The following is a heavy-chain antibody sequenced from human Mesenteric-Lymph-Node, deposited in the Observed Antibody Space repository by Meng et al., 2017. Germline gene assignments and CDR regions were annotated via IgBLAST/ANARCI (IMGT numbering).Heavy chain of an antibody. D-gene: IGHD3-10*01. CDR1: GFTFSNYA. V-gene: IGHV3-21*04. Sequence: GESLKISCAASGFTFSNYAMTWVRQAPGKGLEWVSSISSSSSYIYYADSVKGRFTISRDNAKNTLTLQMSSLRADDAAVYYCARAPLWFGEIVDDFDIWGQGTVVTVSS. CDR2: ISSSSSYI. J-gene: IGHJ3*02. CDR3: ARAPLWFGEIVDDFDI.